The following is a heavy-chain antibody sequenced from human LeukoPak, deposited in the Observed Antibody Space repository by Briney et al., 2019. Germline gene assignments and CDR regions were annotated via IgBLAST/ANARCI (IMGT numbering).Heavy chain of an antibody. Sequence: GGSLRLSCAASGFSFSRFAMTWVRRAPGKGLEWVSGISGNGGNTNYADSVKGRFTISRDNSKNTLYLQVSRLRAEDTAVYFCAKSRIAAADDAFDMWGQGTMVT. V-gene: IGHV3-23*01. J-gene: IGHJ3*02. CDR1: GFSFSRFA. D-gene: IGHD6-13*01. CDR3: AKSRIAAADDAFDM. CDR2: ISGNGGNT.